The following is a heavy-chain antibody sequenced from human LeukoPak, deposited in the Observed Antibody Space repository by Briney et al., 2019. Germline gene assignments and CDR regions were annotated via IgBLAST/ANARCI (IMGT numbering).Heavy chain of an antibody. V-gene: IGHV3-30*18. CDR1: GFTFSAYG. CDR3: AKELTRPNRPVAGLNY. J-gene: IGHJ4*02. D-gene: IGHD6-19*01. Sequence: GGSLRLSCAASGFTFSAYGMHWVRQAPDKGLEWVAIISYDGSNKYYPDSVKGRFTISRDDSKNTLYLQMNSLRTEDTAVYYCAKELTRPNRPVAGLNYWGQGTLVTVSS. CDR2: ISYDGSNK.